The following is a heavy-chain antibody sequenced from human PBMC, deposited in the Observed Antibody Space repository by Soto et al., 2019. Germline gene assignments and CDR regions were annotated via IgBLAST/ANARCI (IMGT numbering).Heavy chain of an antibody. CDR1: GYTFTSYG. CDR2: ISAYNGNT. V-gene: IGHV1-18*01. D-gene: IGHD2-2*01. CDR3: ARDPRYCSSTSCYAGYYYYYMDV. J-gene: IGHJ6*03. Sequence: ASVKVSCKASGYTFTSYGISWVRQAPGQGLEWMGWISAYNGNTNYAQKLQGRVTMTTDTSTSTAYMELRSLRSDDTAVYYCARDPRYCSSTSCYAGYYYYYMDVWGKGTTVTVSS.